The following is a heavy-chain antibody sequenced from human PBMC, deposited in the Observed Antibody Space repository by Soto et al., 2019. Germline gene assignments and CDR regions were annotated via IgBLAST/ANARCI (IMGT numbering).Heavy chain of an antibody. Sequence: PGGSLRLSCAASGFTFSTYWMDWVRQTPGKGLEWVANISQDGSEKNYVDSVKGRFTIYRDNAKNSLYLQMSSLTAEDSALYHCSRSLDSWGQGTLVTVSS. CDR2: ISQDGSEK. CDR1: GFTFSTYW. J-gene: IGHJ4*02. V-gene: IGHV3-7*01. CDR3: SRSLDS.